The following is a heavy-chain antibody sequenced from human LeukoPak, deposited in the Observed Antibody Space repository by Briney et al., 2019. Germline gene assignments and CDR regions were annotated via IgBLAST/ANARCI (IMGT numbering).Heavy chain of an antibody. D-gene: IGHD3-22*01. Sequence: GGSLRLSCAASGFTFSDYYMSWIRQAPGKGLEWVSYISSSGSTIYYADSVKGRFTISRDNAKNSLYLQMNSLRAEDTAVYYCARAYYYDSSGYSWDYWGQGTLVTVSS. J-gene: IGHJ4*02. V-gene: IGHV3-11*01. CDR2: ISSSGSTI. CDR1: GFTFSDYY. CDR3: ARAYYYDSSGYSWDY.